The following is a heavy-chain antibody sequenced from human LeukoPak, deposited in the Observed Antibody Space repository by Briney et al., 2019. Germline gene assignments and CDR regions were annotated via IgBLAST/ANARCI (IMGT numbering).Heavy chain of an antibody. V-gene: IGHV3-9*01. CDR3: AKGRAYSTANWFDP. CDR2: ISWNSGSI. D-gene: IGHD6-13*01. Sequence: GGSLRLSCAASGFTFDDYAMHWVRQAPGKGLEWVSGISWNSGSIGYADSVKGRFTISRDNAKNSLYLQMNSLRAEDTALYYCAKGRAYSTANWFDPWGQGTLVTVSS. CDR1: GFTFDDYA. J-gene: IGHJ5*02.